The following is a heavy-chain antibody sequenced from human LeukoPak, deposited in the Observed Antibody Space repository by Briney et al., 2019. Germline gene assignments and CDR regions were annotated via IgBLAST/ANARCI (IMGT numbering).Heavy chain of an antibody. J-gene: IGHJ4*02. CDR3: ARGYRYAETTFDY. D-gene: IGHD5-18*01. CDR2: IIPIFGTA. CDR1: GGTFSSYA. V-gene: IGHV1-69*06. Sequence: SVKVSCKASGGTFSSYAISWVRQAPGQGLEWMGGIIPIFGTANYAQKFQGRVTITADKSTSTAYMELSSLRSEDTAVYYCARGYRYAETTFDYWGQGTLVTVYS.